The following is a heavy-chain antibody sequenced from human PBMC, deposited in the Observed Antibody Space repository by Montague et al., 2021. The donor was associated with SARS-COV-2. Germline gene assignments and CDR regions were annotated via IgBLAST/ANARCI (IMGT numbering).Heavy chain of an antibody. Sequence: SETLSLTCSVSGGSVSSYYLNWIRQTPGKGLEWIGNIYYSGSTNYNPSLKSRVTISVDTSKNQFSLKLSSVTAADTAVYYCARDRPPYYYNNSGHFLHGSFYPWGQGTLVTVSS. CDR2: IYYSGST. D-gene: IGHD3-22*01. V-gene: IGHV4-59*02. J-gene: IGHJ5*02. CDR3: ARDRPPYYYNNSGHFLHGSFYP. CDR1: GGSVSSYY.